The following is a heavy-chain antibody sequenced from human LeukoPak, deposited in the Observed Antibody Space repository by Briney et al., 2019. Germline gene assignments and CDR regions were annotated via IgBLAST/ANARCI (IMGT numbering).Heavy chain of an antibody. D-gene: IGHD2-21*02. CDR3: ARDPYLTNIVVVTAVMDV. CDR2: ISSSSSTI. Sequence: GGSLRLSCAASGFTFSSYSMNWVRQAPGKGLEWVSYISSSSSTIYYADSVKGRSTISRDNAKNSLYLQMNSLRAEDTAVYYCARDPYLTNIVVVTAVMDVWGKGTTVTVSS. CDR1: GFTFSSYS. J-gene: IGHJ6*03. V-gene: IGHV3-48*01.